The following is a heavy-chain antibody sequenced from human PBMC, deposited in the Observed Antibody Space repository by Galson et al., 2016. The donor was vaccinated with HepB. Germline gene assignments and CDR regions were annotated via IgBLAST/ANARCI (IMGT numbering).Heavy chain of an antibody. CDR1: GFTFRSFA. V-gene: IGHV3-23*01. J-gene: IGHJ4*02. Sequence: SLRLSCAASGFTFRSFAMSWVRQAPGKGLEWVSVISGSGSDTIYADSVRGRFTISRDNSENMLYLEMNSLRADDRAVYYCAKRMSYSFAYWGQGTLVTVSS. CDR3: AKRMSYSFAY. D-gene: IGHD6-13*01. CDR2: ISGSGSDT.